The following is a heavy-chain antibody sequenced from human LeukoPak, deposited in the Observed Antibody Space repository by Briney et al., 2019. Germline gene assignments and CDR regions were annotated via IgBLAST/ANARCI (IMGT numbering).Heavy chain of an antibody. CDR3: AKDEEGYYDSSGYYNY. D-gene: IGHD3-22*01. J-gene: IGHJ4*02. V-gene: IGHV3-30-3*01. CDR2: ISYDGSNK. CDR1: GFTFSSYA. Sequence: GGSLRLSCAASGFTFSSYAMHWVRQAPGKGLEWVAVISYDGSNKYYADSVKGRFTISRDNSKNTLYLQMNSLRAEDTAVYYCAKDEEGYYDSSGYYNYWGQGTLVTASS.